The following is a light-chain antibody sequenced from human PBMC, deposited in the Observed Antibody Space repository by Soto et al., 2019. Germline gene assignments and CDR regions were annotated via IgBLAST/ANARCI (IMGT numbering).Light chain of an antibody. CDR2: EGS. CDR1: SSDVGRYNL. V-gene: IGLV2-23*01. CDR3: FSYAGSSTSYV. J-gene: IGLJ1*01. Sequence: QSVLTQPASVSGSPGQSITIACTGTSSDVGRYNLVSWYQQHPGKAPKLMIYEGSKRPSGVSNRFSGSKSGNTASLTISGLQAEDEADYYSFSYAGSSTSYVFRTGTKLTV.